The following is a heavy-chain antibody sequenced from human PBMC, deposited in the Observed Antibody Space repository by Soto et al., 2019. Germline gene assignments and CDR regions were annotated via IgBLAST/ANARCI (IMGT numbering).Heavy chain of an antibody. CDR1: GGSISSGGYY. J-gene: IGHJ4*02. D-gene: IGHD3-16*02. CDR3: ASMITFGGVIVNRRYYFDY. V-gene: IGHV4-31*03. CDR2: IYYSGSN. Sequence: PSETLSLTCTVSGGSISSGGYYWSWIRQHPGKGLEWIGYIYYSGSNYYNPSLKSRVTISVDTSKNQFSLKLSSVTAADTAVYYCASMITFGGVIVNRRYYFDYWGQGTLVTVSS.